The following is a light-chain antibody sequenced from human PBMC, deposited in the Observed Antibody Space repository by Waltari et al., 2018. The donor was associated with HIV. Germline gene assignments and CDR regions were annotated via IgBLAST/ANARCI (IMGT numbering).Light chain of an antibody. Sequence: SYVLTQPPSVSVAPGQTASIPCGGNNIGSVHGYQKKPGQAPVMVVYENSGRPSGIPERFSGSNSGNTATLTISGVEAGDEADYYCQVWDSNADHLVVFGGGTKLTV. CDR3: QVWDSNADHLVV. CDR2: ENS. CDR1: NIGS. J-gene: IGLJ2*01. V-gene: IGLV3-21*02.